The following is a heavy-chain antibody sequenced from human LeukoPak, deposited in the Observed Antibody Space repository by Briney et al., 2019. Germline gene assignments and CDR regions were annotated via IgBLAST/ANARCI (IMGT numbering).Heavy chain of an antibody. CDR3: ARGLGSSRGRATVPRYPTKDY. Sequence: SETLSLTCSVYGGSFSGYYWSWIRQPPGKGPEWIGQINHSGSTNYNPSLKSRVTISVDTSKHQFSLKLSSVTAADTAVYYCARGLGSSRGRATVPRYPTKDYWGQGTLVTVSS. V-gene: IGHV4-34*01. CDR1: GGSFSGYY. D-gene: IGHD6-13*01. CDR2: INHSGST. J-gene: IGHJ4*02.